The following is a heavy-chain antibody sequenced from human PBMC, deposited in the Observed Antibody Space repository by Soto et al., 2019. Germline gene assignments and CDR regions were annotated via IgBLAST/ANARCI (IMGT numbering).Heavy chain of an antibody. J-gene: IGHJ3*02. D-gene: IGHD5-18*01. CDR3: AKTSLVTARPDASDI. CDR2: IWYDGSNK. CDR1: GFTFSSYG. Sequence: GGSLRLSCAASGFTFSSYGMHWVRQAPGKGLEWVAVIWYDGSNKYYADSVKGRFTISRDNSKNTLYLQMNSLRAEDTAVYYCAKTSLVTARPDASDIWGHGTMVTVSS. V-gene: IGHV3-33*06.